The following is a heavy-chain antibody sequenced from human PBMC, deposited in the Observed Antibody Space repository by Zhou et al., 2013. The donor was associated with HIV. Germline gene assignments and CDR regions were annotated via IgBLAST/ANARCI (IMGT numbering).Heavy chain of an antibody. CDR1: GYTFTYRY. V-gene: IGHV1-45*02. CDR3: ARDRTDYYDSSAYYPNWFDP. CDR2: ITPFNGKT. J-gene: IGHJ5*02. D-gene: IGHD3-22*01. Sequence: QVQLVQSGAEVKKTGSSVRVSCTASGYTFTYRYLHWVRQAPGQALEWMGWITPFNGKTDYAQKFQDRVTMTRDRSMSTAYMELSRLRSDDTAVYYCARDRTDYYDSSAYYPNWFDPGPGNPGHRLL.